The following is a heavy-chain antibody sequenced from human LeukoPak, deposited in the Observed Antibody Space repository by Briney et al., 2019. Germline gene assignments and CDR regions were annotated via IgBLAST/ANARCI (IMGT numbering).Heavy chain of an antibody. Sequence: SETLSLTCSVSGGSISSSSYYWGWIRQPPGKELEWIGSIYYSGSTYYNPSLKSRVTISVDTSKNQFSLKLSSVTAADTAVYYCARLVAVAGTDYWGQGTLVTVSS. CDR3: ARLVAVAGTDY. CDR1: GGSISSSSYY. D-gene: IGHD6-19*01. CDR2: IYYSGST. V-gene: IGHV4-39*01. J-gene: IGHJ4*02.